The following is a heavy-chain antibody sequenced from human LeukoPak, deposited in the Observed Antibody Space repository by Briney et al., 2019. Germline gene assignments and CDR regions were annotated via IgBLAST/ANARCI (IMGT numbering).Heavy chain of an antibody. CDR1: GGSISSSSYY. D-gene: IGHD3-9*01. Sequence: SETLSLTCTVSGGSISSSSYYWGWIRQPPGKGLEWIGSIYYSGSTYYNPSLKSRVTISVDTSKNQFSLKLSSVTAADTAVYYCAKQFLTGYYPIAYYFDYWGQGTLVTVSS. V-gene: IGHV4-39*01. CDR3: AKQFLTGYYPIAYYFDY. J-gene: IGHJ4*02. CDR2: IYYSGST.